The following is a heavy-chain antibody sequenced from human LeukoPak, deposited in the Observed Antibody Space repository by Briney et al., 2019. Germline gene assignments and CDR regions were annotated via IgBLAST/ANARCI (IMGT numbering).Heavy chain of an antibody. V-gene: IGHV3-7*01. CDR3: AKAGGSI. D-gene: IGHD3-10*01. CDR1: GFTFSGYV. CDR2: IKKDGSEK. Sequence: GGSLRLSCAASGFTFSGYVMCWVRQDPGEGLEWVAIIKKDGSEKYYMDSVKGRFTISRDNAKNSRYLQMNSLRAEDTAVYYCAKAGGSIWGQGTLVTVSS. J-gene: IGHJ4*02.